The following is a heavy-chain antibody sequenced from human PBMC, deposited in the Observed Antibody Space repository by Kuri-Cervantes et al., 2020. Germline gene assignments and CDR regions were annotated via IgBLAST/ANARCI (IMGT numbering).Heavy chain of an antibody. CDR1: GGSFSGYY. CDR2: IYHSGST. V-gene: IGHV4-34*01. J-gene: IGHJ4*02. CDR3: ARGNLVCSGGSCYSGPVDY. D-gene: IGHD2-15*01. Sequence: SETLSLTCAVYGGSFSGYYWSWIRQPPGKGLEWVGYIYHSGSTYYNPSLKSRVTISVDTSKNQFSLKLSSVTAADTAVYYCARGNLVCSGGSCYSGPVDYWGQGTLVTVSS.